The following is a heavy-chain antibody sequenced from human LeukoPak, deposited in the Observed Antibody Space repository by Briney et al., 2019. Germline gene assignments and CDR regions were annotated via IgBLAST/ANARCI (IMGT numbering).Heavy chain of an antibody. CDR1: GGSFSSYY. CDR3: AMSALYSYGLNWFDP. CDR2: IYYSGST. V-gene: IGHV4-59*01. D-gene: IGHD5-18*01. Sequence: TPSETLSLTCTVSGGSFSSYYWSWIRQPPGKGLEWIGYIYYSGSTNYNPSLKSRVTISVDTSKNQFSLKLSSVTAADTAVYYCAMSALYSYGLNWFDPWGQGTLVTVSS. J-gene: IGHJ5*02.